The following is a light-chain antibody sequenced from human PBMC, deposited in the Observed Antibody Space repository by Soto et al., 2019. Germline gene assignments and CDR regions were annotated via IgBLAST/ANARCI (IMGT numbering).Light chain of an antibody. CDR2: GDS. J-gene: IGLJ2*01. V-gene: IGLV1-40*01. CDR3: QSYDSSLSGVI. CDR1: SSNIGAGYG. Sequence: QSALTQPPSVSGAPGQRVTISCTGSSSNIGAGYGVHWYIQLPGTAPKLLVYGDSNRPSGVPDRFSGSKSDTSASLAITGLQAEDEADYYCQSYDSSLSGVIFGGGTKLTAL.